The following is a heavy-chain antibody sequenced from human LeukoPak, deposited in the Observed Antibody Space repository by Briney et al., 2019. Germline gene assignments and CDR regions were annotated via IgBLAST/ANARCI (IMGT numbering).Heavy chain of an antibody. CDR3: AREEGSSWGYYYYMDV. Sequence: ASVKVSCKASGGTFSSYAISWVRQAPGQGLEWMGGIIPIFGTANYAQKFQGRVTITTDESTSTAYMELSSLRSEDTAVYYCAREEGSSWGYYYYMDVWGKGTTVTVSS. CDR1: GGTFSSYA. V-gene: IGHV1-69*05. CDR2: IIPIFGTA. J-gene: IGHJ6*03. D-gene: IGHD6-13*01.